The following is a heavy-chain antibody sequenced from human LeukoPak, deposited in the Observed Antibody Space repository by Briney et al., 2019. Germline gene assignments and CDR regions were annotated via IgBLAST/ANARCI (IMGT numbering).Heavy chain of an antibody. Sequence: PGGSLRLSCAASGFTFSSYWMHWVRQAPGKGLVWVSRINSDGSSTSYADSVKGRFTISRDNAKNTLYLQMNSLRAEDTAVYYCARAPEDRRYYYHMDVWGKGTTVTVSS. CDR3: ARAPEDRRYYYHMDV. J-gene: IGHJ6*03. CDR1: GFTFSSYW. CDR2: INSDGSST. V-gene: IGHV3-74*01.